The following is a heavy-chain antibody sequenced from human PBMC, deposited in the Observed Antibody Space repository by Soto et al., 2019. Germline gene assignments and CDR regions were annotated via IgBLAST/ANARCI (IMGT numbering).Heavy chain of an antibody. D-gene: IGHD3-10*01. Sequence: GGSLRLSCAASGFTFSSYAMSWVRQAPGKGLEWVAVMSYDGSNKYYADSVKGRFTISRDNSKNTLYLQMNSLRAEDTAVYYCARDGITTDAFDIWGQGTMVTVSS. V-gene: IGHV3-30-3*01. CDR2: MSYDGSNK. J-gene: IGHJ3*02. CDR3: ARDGITTDAFDI. CDR1: GFTFSSYA.